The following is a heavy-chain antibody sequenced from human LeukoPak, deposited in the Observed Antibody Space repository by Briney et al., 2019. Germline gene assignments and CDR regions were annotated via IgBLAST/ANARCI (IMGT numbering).Heavy chain of an antibody. V-gene: IGHV4-38-2*02. CDR2: IYHSGST. CDR1: GYSISSGYY. D-gene: IGHD6-19*01. Sequence: PSETLSLTCTVSGYSISSGYYWGWIRQPPGKGLEWIGSIYHSGSTYYNPSLKSRVTISVDTSKNQFSLKLSSVTAADTAVYYCARGLYSGWLNWFDPWGQGTLVTVSS. CDR3: ARGLYSGWLNWFDP. J-gene: IGHJ5*02.